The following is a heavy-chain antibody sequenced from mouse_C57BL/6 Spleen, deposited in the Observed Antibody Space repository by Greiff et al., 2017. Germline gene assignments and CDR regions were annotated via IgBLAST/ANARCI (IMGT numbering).Heavy chain of an antibody. CDR1: GYTFTSSW. D-gene: IGHD1-1*01. J-gene: IGHJ4*01. V-gene: IGHV1-55*01. Sequence: QVQLQQPGAELVKPGASVKMSCKASGYTFTSSWITWVKQRPGQGLEWIGDIYPGSGSTNYNEKFKSKATLTVDTSSSTAYMQLSSLTSEDSAVSYCARRGRGVANAMDYWGQGNSVTVSS. CDR2: IYPGSGST. CDR3: ARRGRGVANAMDY.